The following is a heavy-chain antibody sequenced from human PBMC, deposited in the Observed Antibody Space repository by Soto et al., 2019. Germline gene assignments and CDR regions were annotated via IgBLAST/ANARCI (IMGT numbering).Heavy chain of an antibody. CDR2: IPGSGGST. Sequence: GGSLRLSCAASGFTFSSYAMSWVRQAPGKGLEWVSVIPGSGGSTYYADSVKGRFTISRDNSKNTLYVQMNSLRADDTAVYYCARDSFSNLVEPFDYCGEGALVTVSS. CDR3: ARDSFSNLVEPFDY. J-gene: IGHJ4*02. D-gene: IGHD1-1*01. V-gene: IGHV3-23*01. CDR1: GFTFSSYA.